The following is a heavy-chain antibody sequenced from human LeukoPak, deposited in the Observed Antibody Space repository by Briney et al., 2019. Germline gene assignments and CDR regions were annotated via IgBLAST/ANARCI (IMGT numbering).Heavy chain of an antibody. V-gene: IGHV4-59*01. J-gene: IGHJ4*02. CDR1: GGSMSSYY. Sequence: SETLSLTCTVSGGSMSSYYWSWVRQPPGKGLEWIGYVYYSGSTNYNPSLKSPVTISVNTSKNQFSLKLSSVTAADTAVYYCARLTYYYDSSGNYFDYWGQGTLVTVSS. CDR2: VYYSGST. CDR3: ARLTYYYDSSGNYFDY. D-gene: IGHD3-22*01.